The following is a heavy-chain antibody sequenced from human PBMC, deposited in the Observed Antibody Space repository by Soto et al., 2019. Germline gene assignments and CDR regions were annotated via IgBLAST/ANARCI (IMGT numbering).Heavy chain of an antibody. CDR3: AKTGGTVFDGYYYYGMDV. D-gene: IGHD2-8*02. J-gene: IGHJ6*02. CDR2: IYPGDSDT. Sequence: HGESLKISCKGSGYSFTSYWIGWVRQMPGKGLEWMGIIYPGDSDTRYSPSFQGQVTISADKSISTAYLQWSSLKASDTAMYYCAKTGGTVFDGYYYYGMDVWGQGTTVTVSS. CDR1: GYSFTSYW. V-gene: IGHV5-51*01.